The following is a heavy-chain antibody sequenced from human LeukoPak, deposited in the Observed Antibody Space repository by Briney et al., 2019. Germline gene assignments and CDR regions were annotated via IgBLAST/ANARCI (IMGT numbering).Heavy chain of an antibody. J-gene: IGHJ4*02. CDR1: GFTFSSYG. CDR3: ARDSARRDGHNFDY. D-gene: IGHD5-24*01. Sequence: GGSLRLSCAASGFTFSSYGMHWVRQAPGKGLEWVAFIRYDRRNQYYADSVKGRFTISRDNSKNTLYLQMNSLRAEDTAVYYCARDSARRDGHNFDYWGQGTLVTVSS. CDR2: IRYDRRNQ. V-gene: IGHV3-30*02.